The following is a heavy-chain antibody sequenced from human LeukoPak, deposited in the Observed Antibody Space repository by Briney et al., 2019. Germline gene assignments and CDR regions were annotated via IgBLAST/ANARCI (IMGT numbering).Heavy chain of an antibody. CDR3: SRGFFRITIFGVVMGDAFDI. J-gene: IGHJ3*02. Sequence: SVKVSYKASGGSFSSYSMIWVRQAPGQALEWMGGIIPIFGSANYAQKSQHRVTITTDESTSTADMLLRSLRSEHPAVYYCSRGFFRITIFGVVMGDAFDIWGQGTMVTVSS. CDR2: IIPIFGSA. CDR1: GGSFSSYS. D-gene: IGHD3-3*01. V-gene: IGHV1-69*05.